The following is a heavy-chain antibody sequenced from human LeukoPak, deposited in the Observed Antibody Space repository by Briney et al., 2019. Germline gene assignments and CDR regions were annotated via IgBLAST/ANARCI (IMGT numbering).Heavy chain of an antibody. CDR3: AREGYYGSGSPPSLYFDY. CDR2: TSSDLNVK. J-gene: IGHJ4*02. D-gene: IGHD3-10*01. V-gene: IGHV3-30-3*01. CDR1: GFTFRNYV. Sequence: LRLSCAASGFTFRNYVIHWVRQAPGKGLEWVAVTSSDLNVKLYADSVKGRFTISRDNSRSTLYLQMNSLRPEDTAIYYCAREGYYGSGSPPSLYFDYWGQGTLVTVSS.